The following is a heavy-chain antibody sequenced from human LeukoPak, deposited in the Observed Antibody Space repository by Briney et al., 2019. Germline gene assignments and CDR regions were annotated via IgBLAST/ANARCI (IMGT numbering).Heavy chain of an antibody. D-gene: IGHD5-12*01. CDR2: ISSSSSYI. J-gene: IGHJ6*03. CDR1: GFTFSSYS. Sequence: GGSLRLSCAASGFTFSSYSMNWVRQAPGKVLEWVSSISSSSSYIYYADSVKGRFTISRDNAKNSLYLQMNSLRAEDTAVYYCARDPESGYDIYMDVWGKGTTVTVSS. V-gene: IGHV3-21*01. CDR3: ARDPESGYDIYMDV.